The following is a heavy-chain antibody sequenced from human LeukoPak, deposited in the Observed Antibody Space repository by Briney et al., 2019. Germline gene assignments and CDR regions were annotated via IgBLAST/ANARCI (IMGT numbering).Heavy chain of an antibody. J-gene: IGHJ4*02. D-gene: IGHD2-2*01. CDR1: GFTFSSYS. CDR3: AKESCSSRCNFDY. CDR2: ISSSSSYI. Sequence: GGSLRLSCAASGFTFSSYSMNWVRQAPGKGLEWVSSISSSSSYIYYADSVKGRFTISRDNSENTLYLQMNSLRAEDTAVYYCAKESCSSRCNFDYWGQGTLFTVSS. V-gene: IGHV3-21*04.